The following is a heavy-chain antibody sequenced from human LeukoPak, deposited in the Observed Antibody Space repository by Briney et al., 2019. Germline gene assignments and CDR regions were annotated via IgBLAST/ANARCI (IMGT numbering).Heavy chain of an antibody. CDR1: GFIIDDYD. D-gene: IGHD4-17*01. V-gene: IGHV3-20*04. CDR2: IKYNGDSA. Sequence: GGSLRLSCAASGFIIDDYDINWVRQIPGKGLEWVSRIKYNGDSAAYADSVEGRFNVSRDNAKSSLYLQMNSLRVEDTAVYYCARDNGDYFSAGYYYGMDVWGQGTTVTVSS. J-gene: IGHJ6*02. CDR3: ARDNGDYFSAGYYYGMDV.